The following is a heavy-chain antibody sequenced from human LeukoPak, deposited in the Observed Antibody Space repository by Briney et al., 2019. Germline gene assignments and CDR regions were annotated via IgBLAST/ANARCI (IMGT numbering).Heavy chain of an antibody. J-gene: IGHJ4*02. V-gene: IGHV3-7*04. CDR2: IKQDGSEK. Sequence: GGSLRLSCAASGFTFSSYWMSWVRQAPGKGLEWVANIKQDGSEKYYVDSVKGRFTISRDNAKNSLYLQMNSLRAEDTAVYYCARGQSYDYVWGSYLYTVEGYDYWGQGTLVTVSS. CDR3: ARGQSYDYVWGSYLYTVEGYDY. CDR1: GFTFSSYW. D-gene: IGHD3-16*02.